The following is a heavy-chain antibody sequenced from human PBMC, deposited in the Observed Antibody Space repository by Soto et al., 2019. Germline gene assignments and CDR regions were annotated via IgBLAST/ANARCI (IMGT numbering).Heavy chain of an antibody. CDR3: AKVSRFPGGLRSLF. V-gene: IGHV3-23*01. CDR1: GFTFSTYA. CDR2: ISGSSGGST. Sequence: EVQLLESGGTLVQPGGSLRLSCAASGFTFSTYAMNWVRQAPGKGLEWVSYISGSSGGSTYYADSVNGRFTISRDNSKSTLFLQMNSLRVEDTAVYYCAKVSRFPGGLRSLFWGQGSLVTVSS. J-gene: IGHJ4*02. D-gene: IGHD3-10*01.